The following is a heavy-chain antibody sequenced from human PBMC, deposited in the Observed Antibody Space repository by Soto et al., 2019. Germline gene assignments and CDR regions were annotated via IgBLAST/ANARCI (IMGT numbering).Heavy chain of an antibody. CDR2: IYYSGST. CDR3: ARAAGYCSSTSCYADYYYYYMDV. J-gene: IGHJ6*03. CDR1: GGSISSGGHY. V-gene: IGHV4-31*03. D-gene: IGHD2-2*01. Sequence: SETLSLTCTVSGGSISSGGHYWSWIRQHPGKGLEWIGYIYYSGSTYYNPSLKSRVTISIDTSKKQFSLNLSSVTAADTAVYYCARAAGYCSSTSCYADYYYYYMDVWGKGTTVTAP.